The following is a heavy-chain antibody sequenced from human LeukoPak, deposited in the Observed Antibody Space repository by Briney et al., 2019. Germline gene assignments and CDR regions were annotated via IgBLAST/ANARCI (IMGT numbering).Heavy chain of an antibody. J-gene: IGHJ4*02. D-gene: IGHD2-2*02. CDR2: ISGSGGST. Sequence: QPGGSLRLSCAASGLTFSSYAMSWVRQAPGKGLEWVSSISGSGGSTYYADSVKGRFTISRDNSKNTLYLQMNSLRAEDTPVYYCAKDLDGIVVVPAAIPGREDYWGQGTLVTVSS. CDR1: GLTFSSYA. CDR3: AKDLDGIVVVPAAIPGREDY. V-gene: IGHV3-23*01.